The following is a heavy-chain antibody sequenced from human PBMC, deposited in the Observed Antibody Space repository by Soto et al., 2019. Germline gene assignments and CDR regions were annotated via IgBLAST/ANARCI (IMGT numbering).Heavy chain of an antibody. V-gene: IGHV3-30*18. CDR2: ISYDGRNK. CDR1: GFTFSSYG. CDR3: AKDLSKRFLEWLYYYYYGMDV. D-gene: IGHD3-3*01. J-gene: IGHJ6*02. Sequence: QVQLVESGGGVVQPGRSLRLSCAASGFTFSSYGMHWVRQAPGKGLEWVAVISYDGRNKYYADSVKGRFTISRDNSKNSLYLQMNSLRAEDTAVYYCAKDLSKRFLEWLYYYYYGMDVWGQGTTVTVSS.